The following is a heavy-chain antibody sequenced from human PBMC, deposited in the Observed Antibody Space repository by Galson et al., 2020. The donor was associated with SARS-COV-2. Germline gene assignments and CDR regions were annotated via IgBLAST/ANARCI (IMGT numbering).Heavy chain of an antibody. CDR2: INHSGST. V-gene: IGHV4-34*01. D-gene: IGHD2-2*01. Sequence: SETLSLTCAVYGGSFSGYYWSWIRQPPGKGLEWIGEINHSGSTNYNPSLKSRVTISVDTSKNQFSLKLSSVTAADTAVYYCAACSSTSCYEGGFDYWGQGTLVTVSS. J-gene: IGHJ4*02. CDR1: GGSFSGYY. CDR3: AACSSTSCYEGGFDY.